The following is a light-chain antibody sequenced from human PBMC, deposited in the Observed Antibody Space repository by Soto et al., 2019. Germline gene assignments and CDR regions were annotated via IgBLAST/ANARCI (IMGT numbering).Light chain of an antibody. CDR1: QSVSSY. CDR3: HQRGSWPRGT. J-gene: IGKJ1*01. CDR2: DAS. V-gene: IGKV3-11*01. Sequence: EIVLTQSPATLSLSPGETATLSCRASQSVSSYLAWYQQKPGQAPRLLIYDASNRATGIPARFSGSGSGTDCTLTISSLEPEDFAGYCCHQRGSWPRGTFGQGTKVEIK.